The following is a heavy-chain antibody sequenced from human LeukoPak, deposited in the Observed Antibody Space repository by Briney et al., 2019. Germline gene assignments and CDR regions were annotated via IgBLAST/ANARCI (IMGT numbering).Heavy chain of an antibody. D-gene: IGHD4-17*01. Sequence: SGPTLVSPTPTLTLTCTFSGFSLTTSGVAVGWIRQPPGKALEWLALIYWDDDKRYSPSLKSRLTIAKDTSKNQVVLTMTNMDPVDTATYYCAKGTTVTAASDYWGQGTLVTVSS. CDR1: GFSLTTSGVA. J-gene: IGHJ4*02. CDR2: IYWDDDK. V-gene: IGHV2-5*02. CDR3: AKGTTVTAASDY.